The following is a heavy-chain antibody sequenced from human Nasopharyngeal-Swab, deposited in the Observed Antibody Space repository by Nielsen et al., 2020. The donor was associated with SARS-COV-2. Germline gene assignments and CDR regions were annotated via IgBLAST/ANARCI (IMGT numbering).Heavy chain of an antibody. V-gene: IGHV4/OR15-8*01. CDR3: ARERGGDGYRYFDY. CDR2: ISHTGRT. D-gene: IGHD2-21*02. CDR1: GFTFSSYW. Sequence: ESLKISCAASGFTFSSYWMSWVRQAPGKGLEWIAEISHTGRTTYNWSLRSRLTLSVDKSLNQFSLRLTSVTAADTAFYYCARERGGDGYRYFDYWGQGALVIVSS. J-gene: IGHJ4*02.